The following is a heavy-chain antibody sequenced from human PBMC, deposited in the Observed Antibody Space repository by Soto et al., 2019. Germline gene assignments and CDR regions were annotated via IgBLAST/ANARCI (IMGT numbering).Heavy chain of an antibody. CDR3: ARDRGRYCSSTICPWDY. D-gene: IGHD2-2*01. Sequence: EVQLVESGGGLVKPGGSLRLSCAASGFTFSSYSMNWVRQAPGKGLEWVSSISSSSSYIYYADSVKGRFTISRDNAKNSLYLQMNSLRAEDTAVYYCARDRGRYCSSTICPWDYWGKGTLVTVSS. CDR2: ISSSSSYI. CDR1: GFTFSSYS. J-gene: IGHJ4*02. V-gene: IGHV3-21*01.